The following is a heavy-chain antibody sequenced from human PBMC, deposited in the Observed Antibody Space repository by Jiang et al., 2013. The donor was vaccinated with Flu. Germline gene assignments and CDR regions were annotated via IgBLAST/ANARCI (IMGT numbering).Heavy chain of an antibody. CDR3: ARATNWNPVQGFDP. CDR1: GGSISSGGYY. D-gene: IGHD1-20*01. V-gene: IGHV4-31*03. Sequence: GLVKPSQTLSLTCTVSGGSISSGGYYWSWIRQHPGKGLEWIGYIYYSGSTYYNPSLKSRVTISVDTSKNQFSLKLSSVTAADTAVYYCARATNWNPVQGFDPWGQGTLVTVSS. J-gene: IGHJ5*02. CDR2: IYYSGST.